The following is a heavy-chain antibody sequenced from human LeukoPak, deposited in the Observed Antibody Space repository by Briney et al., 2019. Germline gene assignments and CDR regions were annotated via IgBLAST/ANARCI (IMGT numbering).Heavy chain of an antibody. Sequence: PGGSLRLSCAASGFTFSSYAMSWVHQAPGKGLEWVSAISGSGGSTYYADSVKGRFTISRDNSKNTLYLQMNSLRAEDTAVYYCAKVSQPAYYYGSGSYLYWGQGTLVTVSS. D-gene: IGHD3-10*01. J-gene: IGHJ4*02. CDR2: ISGSGGST. V-gene: IGHV3-23*01. CDR1: GFTFSSYA. CDR3: AKVSQPAYYYGSGSYLY.